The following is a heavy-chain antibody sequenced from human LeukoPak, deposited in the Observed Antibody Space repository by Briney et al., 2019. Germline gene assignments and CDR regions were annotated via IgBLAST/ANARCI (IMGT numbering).Heavy chain of an antibody. CDR2: ISSSGSTI. Sequence: PGGSLRLSCAASGFTFSDYYMSWIRQAPGKGLEWVSYISSSGSTIYYADSVKGRFTISRDNAKNSLYLQMNSLRAEDTAVYYCARGGRYYYGSGSNSVDAFDIWGQGTMVTVSS. CDR1: GFTFSDYY. J-gene: IGHJ3*02. CDR3: ARGGRYYYGSGSNSVDAFDI. D-gene: IGHD3-10*01. V-gene: IGHV3-11*01.